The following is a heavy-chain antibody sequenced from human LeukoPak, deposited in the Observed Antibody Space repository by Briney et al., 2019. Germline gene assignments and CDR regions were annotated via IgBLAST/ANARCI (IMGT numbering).Heavy chain of an antibody. D-gene: IGHD6-13*01. CDR3: ARDRIAAAGPHFDY. CDR1: GGSISRYY. V-gene: IGHV4-59*01. CDR2: IYYSGST. J-gene: IGHJ4*02. Sequence: SETLSLTCTVSGGSISRYYWSWIRQPPGKGLEWIGYIYYSGSTNYNPSLKSRVTISVDTSKNQFSLKLSSVTAADTAVYYCARDRIAAAGPHFDYWGQGTLVTVSS.